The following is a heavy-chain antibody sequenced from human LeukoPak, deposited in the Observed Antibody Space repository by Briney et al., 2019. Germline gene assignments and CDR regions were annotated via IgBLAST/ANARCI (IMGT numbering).Heavy chain of an antibody. D-gene: IGHD1-26*01. V-gene: IGHV3-30*02. CDR2: IQYDGGKK. Sequence: GGSLRLSCAASEFTFSSYGMHWVRQAPGKGLEWVRFIQYDGGKKYYADSVKGRFTISRDNSKSTLSLQMDSLRADDTAVYFCEKDRIVGAAGLGYLDYWGQGTLVTVSS. J-gene: IGHJ4*02. CDR3: EKDRIVGAAGLGYLDY. CDR1: EFTFSSYG.